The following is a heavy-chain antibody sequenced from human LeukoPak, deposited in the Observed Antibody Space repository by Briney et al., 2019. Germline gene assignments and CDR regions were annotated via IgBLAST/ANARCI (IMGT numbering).Heavy chain of an antibody. CDR1: GGSISSSSYY. CDR3: ARDRSSYGVFDY. Sequence: PSETLSLTCTVSGGSISSSSYYLGWIRQPPGKGLEWIGSIYYSGSTYYNPSLKSRVTISVDTSKNQFSLKLSSVTAADTAVYYCARDRSSYGVFDYWGQGTLVTVSS. CDR2: IYYSGST. J-gene: IGHJ4*02. D-gene: IGHD3-22*01. V-gene: IGHV4-39*01.